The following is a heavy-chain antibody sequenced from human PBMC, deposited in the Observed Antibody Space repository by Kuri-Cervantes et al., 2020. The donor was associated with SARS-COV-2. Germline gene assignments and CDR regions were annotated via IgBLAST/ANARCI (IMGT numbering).Heavy chain of an antibody. CDR3: ATDRVGVHDN. Sequence: LSLTCAASGFTFSSCVLHWVRQAPGKGLEWVAIISYDESNKDYADSVKGRFTISRDNSKNTLYLQMNSLRAEDTAVYYCATDRVGVHDNWGQGTLVTVSS. J-gene: IGHJ4*02. V-gene: IGHV3-30-3*01. D-gene: IGHD2-21*01. CDR2: ISYDESNK. CDR1: GFTFSSCV.